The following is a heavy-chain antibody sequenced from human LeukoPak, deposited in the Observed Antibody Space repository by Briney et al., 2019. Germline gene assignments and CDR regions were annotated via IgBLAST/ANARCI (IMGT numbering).Heavy chain of an antibody. CDR3: ARGIPYYYYMDV. J-gene: IGHJ6*03. CDR2: ISSSTSDI. CDR1: GFTFSSYW. V-gene: IGHV3-21*01. Sequence: PGGFLRLPCAASGFTFSSYWMHWVRQAPGKGLEWVSSISSSTSDIYYADSVKGRFTISRDNAKNSLYLQMNSLRAEDTAVYYCARGIPYYYYMDVWGKGTTVTVSS.